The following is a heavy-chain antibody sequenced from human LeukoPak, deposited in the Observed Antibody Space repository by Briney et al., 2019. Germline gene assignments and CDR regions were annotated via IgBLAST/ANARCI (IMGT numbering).Heavy chain of an antibody. D-gene: IGHD1-26*01. Sequence: PGGSLRLSCAASGFTFSSYAMTWVRQAPGKGLDWVSAISGSGVSTYYADSVKGRFTVSRDNSKNTLYLQINSLRAEDTAVYYCARAVGARTGFDYWGQGTLVTVSS. CDR2: ISGSGVST. CDR3: ARAVGARTGFDY. J-gene: IGHJ4*02. CDR1: GFTFSSYA. V-gene: IGHV3-23*01.